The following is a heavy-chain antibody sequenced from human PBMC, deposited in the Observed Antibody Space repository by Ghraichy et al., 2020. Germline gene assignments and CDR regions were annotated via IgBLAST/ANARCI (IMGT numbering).Heavy chain of an antibody. CDR3: AKAAGAWLPPLDY. D-gene: IGHD5-12*01. Sequence: GGSLRLSCAASEFTFNNYAMSWVRQAAGKGLEWVSAIGGSSGTTYYADSVKGRFTISRDTSKNTLFLQMNSLRVEDTAVYYCAKAAGAWLPPLDYWGHGTLVTVSS. J-gene: IGHJ4*01. CDR2: IGGSSGTT. CDR1: EFTFNNYA. V-gene: IGHV3-23*01.